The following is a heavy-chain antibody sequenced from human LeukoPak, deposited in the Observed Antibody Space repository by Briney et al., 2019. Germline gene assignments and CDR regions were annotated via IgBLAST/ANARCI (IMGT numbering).Heavy chain of an antibody. CDR3: ARDRFAWYFDL. J-gene: IGHJ2*01. Sequence: NPSETLSLTCTVSGGSVSSGSYYWSWIRQPPGKGLEWIGYIYYSGSTNYNPSLKSRVTISVDTSKNQFSLKLSSVTAADTAVYYCARDRFAWYFDLWGRGTLVTVSS. V-gene: IGHV4-61*01. CDR2: IYYSGST. D-gene: IGHD3-10*01. CDR1: GGSVSSGSYY.